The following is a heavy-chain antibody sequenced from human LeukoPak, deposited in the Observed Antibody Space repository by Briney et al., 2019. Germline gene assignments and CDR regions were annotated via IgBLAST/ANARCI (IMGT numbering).Heavy chain of an antibody. CDR3: ARRLTASSGYDRIVDY. J-gene: IGHJ4*02. Sequence: GGSLRLFCAASGFTFSSYAMHWVRQAPGKGLEWVAVISYDGSNKYYADSVKGRFTISRDNSKNTLYLQMNSLRAEDTAVYYCARRLTASSGYDRIVDYWGQGTLVTVSS. CDR1: GFTFSSYA. V-gene: IGHV3-30-3*01. D-gene: IGHD5-12*01. CDR2: ISYDGSNK.